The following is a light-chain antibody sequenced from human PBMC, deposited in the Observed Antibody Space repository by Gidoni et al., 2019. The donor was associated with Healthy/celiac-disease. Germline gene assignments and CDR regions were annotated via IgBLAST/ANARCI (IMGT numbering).Light chain of an antibody. J-gene: IGKJ3*01. CDR2: AAS. V-gene: IGKV1-9*01. CDR3: QQLSS. CDR1: QGIRSY. Sequence: DIQLTQFPSFLSASVGDRVAITRRPSQGIRSYLAWYQQIPGKAPKLLFYAASTLQSGVTSRFSGRGSGTEFNRTSSSLQPEDFATYYCQQLSSFGPGTKVDIK.